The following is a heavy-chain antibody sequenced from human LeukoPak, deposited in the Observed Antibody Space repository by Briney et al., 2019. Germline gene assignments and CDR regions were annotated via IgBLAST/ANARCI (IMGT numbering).Heavy chain of an antibody. V-gene: IGHV4-4*07. Sequence: KSSETLSLTCTVSGDSIGGYYWSWIRQPAGKGLEWIGRIYTSGSPNYNPSLKSRVTISMDKSKNQFSLNLISVTAADTAVYYCARAGSAWYSPFDCWGQGTLVTVSS. CDR1: GDSIGGYY. CDR2: IYTSGSP. CDR3: ARAGSAWYSPFDC. D-gene: IGHD6-19*01. J-gene: IGHJ4*02.